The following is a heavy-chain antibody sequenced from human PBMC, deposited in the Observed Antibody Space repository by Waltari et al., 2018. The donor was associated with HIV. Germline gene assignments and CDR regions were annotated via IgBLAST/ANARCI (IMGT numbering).Heavy chain of an antibody. CDR3: ARLSGSKGFDY. CDR1: NGSLNDYY. D-gene: IGHD3-3*02. V-gene: IGHV4-59*08. J-gene: IGHJ4*01. Sequence: QVQLQESGPGLVKPSETLSLTCTVSNGSLNDYYWSWVRQPPGQELEWIGYIYFSGSTNYNPSLRSRVTISRDTSKNQFSLLLTSVTAADSAIYYCARLSGSKGFDYWGQGTLVTVSS. CDR2: IYFSGST.